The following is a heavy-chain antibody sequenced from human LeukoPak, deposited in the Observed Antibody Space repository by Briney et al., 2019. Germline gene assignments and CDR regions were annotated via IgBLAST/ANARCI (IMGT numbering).Heavy chain of an antibody. D-gene: IGHD3-3*01. CDR2: IYYSGST. CDR1: GGSISSYY. CDR3: ARHPYDFWSGYYDY. J-gene: IGHJ4*02. V-gene: IGHV4-59*08. Sequence: SETLSLTCTVSGGSISSYYWSWIRQPPGKGLEWIGYIYYSGSTNYNPSLKSRVTISVDTSKNQFSLKLSSVTAADTAVYYCARHPYDFWSGYYDYWGQGTVVTVSS.